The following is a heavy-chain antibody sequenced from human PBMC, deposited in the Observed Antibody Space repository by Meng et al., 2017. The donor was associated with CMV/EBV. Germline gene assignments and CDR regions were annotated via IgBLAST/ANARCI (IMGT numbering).Heavy chain of an antibody. CDR3: ARDLAVAGSYYYYGMDV. CDR2: ISYDGSNK. Sequence: GGSLRLSCAASGFTFSSYAMHWVRQAPGKGLEWVAVISYDGSNKYYADSVKGRFTISRDNSKNTLYLQMNSLRAEDTAVNYCARDLAVAGSYYYYGMDVWGQGTTVTVSS. CDR1: GFTFSSYA. D-gene: IGHD6-19*01. J-gene: IGHJ6*02. V-gene: IGHV3-30*04.